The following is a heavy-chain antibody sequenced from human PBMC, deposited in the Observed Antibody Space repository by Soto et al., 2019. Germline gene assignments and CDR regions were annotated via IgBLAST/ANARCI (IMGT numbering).Heavy chain of an antibody. J-gene: IGHJ3*02. CDR1: GDTFSSYT. Sequence: ASVKVSCKASGDTFSSYTFTWVRQAPGQGLYWVGRIIPILGIANYAQKFQGRVTITADKSTSTAYMELSSLRSEDTAVYYCARESIAARPGRDAFDIWGQGTMVTVSS. V-gene: IGHV1-69*04. CDR3: ARESIAARPGRDAFDI. CDR2: IIPILGIA. D-gene: IGHD6-6*01.